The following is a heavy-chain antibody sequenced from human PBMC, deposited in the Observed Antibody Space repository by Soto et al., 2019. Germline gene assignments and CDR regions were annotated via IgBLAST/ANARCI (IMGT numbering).Heavy chain of an antibody. V-gene: IGHV1-18*01. CDR3: ARTPSSGFLSFYSGGSYYYGIDV. CDR1: GYTFTSYG. CDR2: ISAYNGNT. Sequence: ASVKVSCKASGYTFTSYGISWVRQAPGQRLEWMGWISAYNGNTNYAKKPQGRVTMTTDTSTSTAYMELRSLRSDDTAVYYCARTPSSGFLSFYSGGSYYYGIDVWGQGTTVTVSS. J-gene: IGHJ6*02. D-gene: IGHD3-3*01.